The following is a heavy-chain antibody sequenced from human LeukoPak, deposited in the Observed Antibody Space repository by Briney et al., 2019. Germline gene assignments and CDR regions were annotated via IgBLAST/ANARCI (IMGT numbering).Heavy chain of an antibody. V-gene: IGHV3-30*04. CDR1: GFTFSSYA. CDR3: ARGPHYYDSSGYYHYFDY. J-gene: IGHJ4*02. Sequence: GGSLRLSCAASGFTFSSYAMHWVRQAPGKGLEWVAVISYDGSNKYYADSVKGRFTISRDNSKNTLYLQMNSLRAEDTAVYYCARGPHYYDSSGYYHYFDYWGQGTLVTVSS. CDR2: ISYDGSNK. D-gene: IGHD3-22*01.